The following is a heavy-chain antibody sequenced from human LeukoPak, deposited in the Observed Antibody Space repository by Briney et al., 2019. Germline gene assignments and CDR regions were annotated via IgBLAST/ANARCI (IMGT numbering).Heavy chain of an antibody. CDR2: ISSSGSTI. D-gene: IGHD2-15*01. J-gene: IGHJ3*02. Sequence: GGSLRLSCAASGFTFSSYEMNWVRQAPGKGLEWVSYISSSGSTIYYADSVKGRFTISRDNAKNSLYLQMDSLRAEDTAVYYCAKNSQYCSDGSCSPGAFDIWGQGTMVTVSS. CDR1: GFTFSSYE. CDR3: AKNSQYCSDGSCSPGAFDI. V-gene: IGHV3-48*03.